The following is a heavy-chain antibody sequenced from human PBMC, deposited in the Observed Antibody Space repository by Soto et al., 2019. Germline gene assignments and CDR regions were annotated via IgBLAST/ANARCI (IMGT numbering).Heavy chain of an antibody. J-gene: IGHJ4*02. D-gene: IGHD3-22*01. Sequence: GGSLRLSCAASGFTFSSYSMNWVRQAPGKGLEWVSSISVGSGHIYYADSVKGRFTISRDNSKNTLYLQMNSLRAEDTAVYYCARTGYYYDSSGYPAYWGQGTMVTLSS. CDR2: ISVGSGHI. CDR3: ARTGYYYDSSGYPAY. V-gene: IGHV3-21*01. CDR1: GFTFSSYS.